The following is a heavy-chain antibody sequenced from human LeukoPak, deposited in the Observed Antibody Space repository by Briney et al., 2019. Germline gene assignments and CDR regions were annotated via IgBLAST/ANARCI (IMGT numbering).Heavy chain of an antibody. CDR1: GGSISTYY. CDR3: ARERGSIGSYSSFDM. Sequence: SETLSLTCSVSGGSISTYYWSWIRQPPGKGLEWIGYINYSGNAASNPSLTSRVTMSVETSKSQFSLRLSSVTAADTAVYYCARERGSIGSYSSFDMWGQGTVVTVSS. CDR2: INYSGNA. V-gene: IGHV4-59*01. D-gene: IGHD1-26*01. J-gene: IGHJ3*02.